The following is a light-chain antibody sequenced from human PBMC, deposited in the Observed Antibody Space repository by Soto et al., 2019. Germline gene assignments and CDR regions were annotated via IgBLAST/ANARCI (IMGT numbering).Light chain of an antibody. CDR3: SSFAGGGNPVL. V-gene: IGLV2-8*01. J-gene: IGLJ2*01. CDR1: SSDDGGYNY. Sequence: QSALTQPPSASGSLGQSVTISCTGTSSDDGGYNYVSWHQQHPGKAPKVMIYGVTKRPPGVPDRFSGSKSGNTASLTVSGLQAEDEADYYCSSFAGGGNPVLLGGGTKLTVL. CDR2: GVT.